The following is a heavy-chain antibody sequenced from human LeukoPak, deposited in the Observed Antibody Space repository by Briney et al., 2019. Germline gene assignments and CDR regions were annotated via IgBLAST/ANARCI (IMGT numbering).Heavy chain of an antibody. CDR1: GFTFRDHY. Sequence: GGSLRLSCAASGFTFRDHYMIWLRQAPGKGLESISYISHNGDTKYYADSVKGRLSISRDNAKSSLYLEMNSLRVEDTAVYYCARDRHGYFDYWGQGTLVTVSS. D-gene: IGHD6-13*01. CDR2: ISHNGDTK. J-gene: IGHJ4*02. V-gene: IGHV3-11*01. CDR3: ARDRHGYFDY.